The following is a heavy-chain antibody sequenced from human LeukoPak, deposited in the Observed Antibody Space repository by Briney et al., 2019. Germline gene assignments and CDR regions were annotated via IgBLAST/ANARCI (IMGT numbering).Heavy chain of an antibody. J-gene: IGHJ6*02. CDR1: GGSFSGYY. CDR2: INHSGST. Sequence: PSETLSLTCAVYGGSFSGYYWSWIRQPPGKGLEWTGEINHSGSTNYNPSLKSRVTISVDTSKNQFSLKLSSVTAADTAVYYCARGRQVVTIFGVAYYGMDVWGQGTTVTVSS. V-gene: IGHV4-34*01. D-gene: IGHD3-3*01. CDR3: ARGRQVVTIFGVAYYGMDV.